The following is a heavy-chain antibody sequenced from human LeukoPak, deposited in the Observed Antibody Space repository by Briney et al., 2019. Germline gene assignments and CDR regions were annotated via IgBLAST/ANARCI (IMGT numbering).Heavy chain of an antibody. CDR1: GFTFSSYG. CDR2: IRYDGSNK. J-gene: IGHJ6*02. V-gene: IGHV3-30*02. CDR3: AKEARNYYYGMDV. Sequence: GGSLRLSCAASGFTFSSYGMHWVRQAPGKGLEWVAFIRYDGSNKYYADSVKGRFTISRDNSKNTQYLQMNSLRAEDTAVYYCAKEARNYYYGMDVWGQGTTVTVSS.